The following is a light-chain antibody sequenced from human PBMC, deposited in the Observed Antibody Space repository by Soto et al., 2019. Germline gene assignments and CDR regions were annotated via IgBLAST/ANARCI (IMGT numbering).Light chain of an antibody. CDR3: QQYTGPPTT. CDR2: GAS. J-gene: IGKJ5*01. V-gene: IGKV3-20*01. Sequence: ETVLTQSPGTLSLSPGQRATLSCRASQSLSSNSLAWYQQKPGQAPRLLIYGASTRAAGIPDRFSGSGSGTDFTLTITRLEPEDSAVYFCQQYTGPPTTFGQGTRLEIK. CDR1: QSLSSNS.